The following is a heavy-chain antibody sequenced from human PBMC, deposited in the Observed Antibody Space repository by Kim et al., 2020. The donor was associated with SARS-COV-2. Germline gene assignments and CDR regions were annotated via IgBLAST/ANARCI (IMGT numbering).Heavy chain of an antibody. CDR2: IYYSGST. J-gene: IGHJ2*01. D-gene: IGHD5-12*01. CDR3: ARDRRWLQYSYWYFDL. CDR1: GGSISSYY. V-gene: IGHV4-59*01. Sequence: SETLSLTCTVSGGSISSYYWSWIRQPPGKGLEWIGYIYYSGSTNYNPSLKSRVTISVDTSKNQFSLKLSSVTAADTAVYYCARDRRWLQYSYWYFDLWGRGTLVTVSS.